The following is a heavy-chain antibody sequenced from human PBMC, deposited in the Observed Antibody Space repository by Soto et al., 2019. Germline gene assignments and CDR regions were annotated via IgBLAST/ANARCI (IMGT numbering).Heavy chain of an antibody. CDR3: ARSKYGSAWTLDY. Sequence: QITLKESGPTLVKPTQTLTLTCTFSGFSLSTSAVGVGWIRQPPGKALEWLAIFDWDDDKHYSPSLKSRLVITKVTSKNQVVLTMTNMDPVDTGAYYCARSKYGSAWTLDYWGQGTLVTVSS. J-gene: IGHJ4*02. CDR1: GFSLSTSAVG. D-gene: IGHD6-19*01. CDR2: FDWDDDK. V-gene: IGHV2-5*02.